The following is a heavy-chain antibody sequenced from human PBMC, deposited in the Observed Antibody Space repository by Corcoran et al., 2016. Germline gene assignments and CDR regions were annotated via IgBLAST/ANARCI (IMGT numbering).Heavy chain of an antibody. CDR2: ISYDGSNK. V-gene: IGHV3-30*18. J-gene: IGHJ4*02. Sequence: QVQLVESGGGVVQPGRSLRLSCAASGFTFSSYGMHWVRQAPGKGLEWVAVISYDGSNKYYADSVKGRFTISRDNSKNTLYLQMNSLRAEDTAVYYCSKFRYYGFDYWGQGTLVTVSS. D-gene: IGHD3-16*01. CDR3: SKFRYYGFDY. CDR1: GFTFSSYG.